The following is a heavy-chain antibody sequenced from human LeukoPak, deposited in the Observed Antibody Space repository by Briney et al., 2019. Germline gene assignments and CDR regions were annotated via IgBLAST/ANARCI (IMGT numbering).Heavy chain of an antibody. CDR1: GYSISSGYY. CDR2: IYHSGST. Sequence: SETLSLTCTVSGYSISSGYYWGWIRQPPGKGLEWIGSIYHSGSTYYNPSLKSRVTISVDTSKNQFSLKLSSVTAADTAVYYCVREFGISYSGYSYGWAYWGQGTLVTVSS. J-gene: IGHJ4*02. CDR3: VREFGISYSGYSYGWAY. V-gene: IGHV4-38-2*02. D-gene: IGHD5-18*01.